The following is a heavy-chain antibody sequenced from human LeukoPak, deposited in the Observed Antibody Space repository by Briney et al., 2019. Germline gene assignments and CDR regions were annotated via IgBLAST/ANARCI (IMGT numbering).Heavy chain of an antibody. CDR3: AKDLKGVTTSDY. CDR1: GFTFSSYA. J-gene: IGHJ4*02. Sequence: GGSLRLSCAASGFTFSSYAMSWVRQAPGKGLEWVSAISGSGGSTYYADSVKGRFTISRDNSKNTLYLQMNSLRAGDTAVYYCAKDLKGVTTSDYWGQGTLVTVSS. V-gene: IGHV3-23*01. D-gene: IGHD4-17*01. CDR2: ISGSGGST.